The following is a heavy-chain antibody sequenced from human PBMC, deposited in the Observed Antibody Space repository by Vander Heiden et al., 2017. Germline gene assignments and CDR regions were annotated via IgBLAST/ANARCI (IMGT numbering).Heavy chain of an antibody. J-gene: IGHJ4*02. CDR3: ARANCSGGPCPFDD. CDR1: GFSVRSNF. CDR2: IYSGGRT. Sequence: EVQLVESGGGLIQPGGSLRLSCAASGFSVRSNFINWVRQAPGKGLEWVAVIYSGGRTYYADSVKGRFTISSDNSKNTVFLQMNSLRAEDGAVYYCARANCSGGPCPFDDWGQGTRVTVSS. D-gene: IGHD2-15*01. V-gene: IGHV3-53*01.